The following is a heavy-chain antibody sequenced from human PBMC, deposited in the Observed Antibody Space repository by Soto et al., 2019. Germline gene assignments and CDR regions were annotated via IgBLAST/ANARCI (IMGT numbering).Heavy chain of an antibody. CDR1: GFSLSTSGVG. CDR3: ARTLWFGELT. J-gene: IGHJ5*02. D-gene: IGHD3-10*01. V-gene: IGHV2-5*02. Sequence: QITLKESGPTLVKPTQTLTLTCTFSGFSLSTSGVGVNWIRQPPGKALEWLAVIYWDDDKRYSPSLKSRLTITKDTSKNQVVLTMTTMDPVDTATYYCARTLWFGELTWGQGTLVTVSS. CDR2: IYWDDDK.